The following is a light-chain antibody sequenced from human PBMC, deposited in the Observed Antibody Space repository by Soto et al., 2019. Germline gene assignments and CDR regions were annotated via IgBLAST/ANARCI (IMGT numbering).Light chain of an antibody. CDR2: EVT. Sequence: QSVLTQPASVSGSPGQSITISYTGTSSDVGAHNHVSWYQQHPGKAPKLMIYEVTNRPSGVSNRFSGSKSGNTASLTISGLQAEDEADYYCISYTSSSIPYVFGTGTKLTVL. CDR1: SSDVGAHNH. J-gene: IGLJ1*01. V-gene: IGLV2-14*01. CDR3: ISYTSSSIPYV.